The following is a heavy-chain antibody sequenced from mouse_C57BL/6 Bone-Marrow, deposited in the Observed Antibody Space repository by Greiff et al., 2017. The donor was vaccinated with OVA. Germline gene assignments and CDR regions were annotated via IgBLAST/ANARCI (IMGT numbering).Heavy chain of an antibody. D-gene: IGHD2-4*01. V-gene: IGHV5-16*01. J-gene: IGHJ2*01. Sequence: EVHLVESEGGLVQPGSSMKLSCTASGFTFSDYYMAWVRQVPEKGLEWVANINYDGSSTYYLDSLKSRFIISRDNAKNILYLQMSSLKSEDTATYYSAREGSLSMRLRREYYFDYWGQGTTLTVSS. CDR3: AREGSLSMRLRREYYFDY. CDR1: GFTFSDYY. CDR2: INYDGSST.